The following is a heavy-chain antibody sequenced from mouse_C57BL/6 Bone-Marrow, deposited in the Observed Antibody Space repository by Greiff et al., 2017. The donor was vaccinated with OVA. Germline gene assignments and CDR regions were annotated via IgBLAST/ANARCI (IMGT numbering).Heavy chain of an antibody. CDR1: GYTFTSSW. Sequence: QVQLQQPGAELVKPGASVKLSCKASGYTFTSSWMHWVLQRPGPGLEWIGMIHPNSGSTNYNEKFKSKATLTVDKSSSTAYMQLSSLTSEDSAVYYCAIIYYYGSSLFAYWGQGTLVTVSA. D-gene: IGHD1-1*01. CDR2: IHPNSGST. CDR3: AIIYYYGSSLFAY. J-gene: IGHJ3*01. V-gene: IGHV1-64*01.